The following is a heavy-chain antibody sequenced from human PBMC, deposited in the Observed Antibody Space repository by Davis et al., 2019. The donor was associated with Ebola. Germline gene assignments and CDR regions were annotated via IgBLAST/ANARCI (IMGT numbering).Heavy chain of an antibody. CDR3: VKDFTLST. Sequence: PGGSLRLSCAAPGFTFSSFWMSWVRQIPGKGLEWVADIKQDGIDKYYVDSVKGRFTVSRDNSKNTLYLELNSVRAEDTAIYYCVKDFTLSTWGQGTLVTVSS. CDR1: GFTFSSFW. J-gene: IGHJ5*02. CDR2: IKQDGIDK. V-gene: IGHV3-7*03. D-gene: IGHD3-3*01.